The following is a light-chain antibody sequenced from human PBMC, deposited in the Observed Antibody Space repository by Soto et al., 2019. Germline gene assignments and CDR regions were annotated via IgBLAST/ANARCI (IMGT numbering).Light chain of an antibody. CDR2: LNSDGSH. CDR3: QTWGTGTVV. J-gene: IGLJ2*01. Sequence: QSVLTQSPSASASLGAWVKLTCTLSSGHSSYAIAWHQQQPEKGPRYLMKLNSDGSHSKGDGIPDRFSGSSSGAERYLTISSLQSEDEADYYCQTWGTGTVVFGGGTKLTVL. CDR1: SGHSSYA. V-gene: IGLV4-69*01.